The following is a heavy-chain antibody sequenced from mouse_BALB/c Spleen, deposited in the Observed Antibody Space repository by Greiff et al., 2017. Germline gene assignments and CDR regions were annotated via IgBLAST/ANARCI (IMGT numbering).Heavy chain of an antibody. J-gene: IGHJ4*01. CDR1: GFTFSSYA. D-gene: IGHD2-1*01. CDR3: ARREYGNYGAMDY. CDR2: ISSGGST. Sequence: EVKLVESGGGLVKPGGSLKLSCAASGFTFSSYAMSWVRQTPEKRLEWVASISSGGSTYYPDSVKGRFTISRDNARNILYLQMSSLRSEDTAMYYCARREYGNYGAMDYWGQGTSVTVSS. V-gene: IGHV5-6-5*01.